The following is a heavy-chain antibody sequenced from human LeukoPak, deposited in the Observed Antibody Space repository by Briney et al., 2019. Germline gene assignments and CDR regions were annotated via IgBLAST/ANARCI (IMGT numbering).Heavy chain of an antibody. Sequence: GGSLRLSCAASGFTVSSNYMSWVRQAPGKGLEWVSVIYSGGSTYYADSVKGRFTISRDNSKNTLYLQMNSLRAEDTAVYYCARDQMYYGMDVWGQGTTVTASS. CDR2: IYSGGST. V-gene: IGHV3-53*01. J-gene: IGHJ6*02. CDR1: GFTVSSNY. CDR3: ARDQMYYGMDV. D-gene: IGHD5-24*01.